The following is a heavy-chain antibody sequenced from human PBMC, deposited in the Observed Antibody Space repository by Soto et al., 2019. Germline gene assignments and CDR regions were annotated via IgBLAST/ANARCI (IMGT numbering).Heavy chain of an antibody. CDR2: IFHDGTA. V-gene: IGHV4-4*02. J-gene: IGHJ4*01. Sequence: SETLSLTCAVSGVSISSGNWWTWVRQSPQRGLEYIGEIFHDGTANYYPSFERRVAISVDTSKNQFSLKLTSVTAADTAVYYCARVHVMVVAGSTFDYWGHGSLVTVSS. D-gene: IGHD2-21*02. CDR3: ARVHVMVVAGSTFDY. CDR1: GVSISSGNW.